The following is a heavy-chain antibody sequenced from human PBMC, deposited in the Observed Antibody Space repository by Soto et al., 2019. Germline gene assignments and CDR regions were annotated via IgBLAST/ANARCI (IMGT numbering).Heavy chain of an antibody. Sequence: RGSLRDPWEAAGVSFSKFGNDWVRPVPGKGLEWVARVWYDGSSKYYVDSVKGRFTISRDNSKETVYLQMNSLRAEDTGVYYCAREIDSNYDGMDVWGQGTTVTVSS. CDR3: AREIDSNYDGMDV. V-gene: IGHV3-33*07. J-gene: IGHJ6*02. D-gene: IGHD4-4*01. CDR1: GVSFSKFG. CDR2: VWYDGSSK.